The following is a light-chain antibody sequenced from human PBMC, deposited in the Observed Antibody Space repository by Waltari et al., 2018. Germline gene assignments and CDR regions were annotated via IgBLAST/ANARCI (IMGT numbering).Light chain of an antibody. V-gene: IGKV1-5*03. CDR1: QSINIW. CDR2: KAS. CDR3: QQYYTFSVT. Sequence: DIQMTQSPSTLSASVGDRVTITCRASQSINIWLAWYQQKPGKAPKLLMDKASNLASGIPSRFSGSGSGTEFTLTITSLQPDDFATYYCQQYYTFSVTFGQGTRLEIK. J-gene: IGKJ5*01.